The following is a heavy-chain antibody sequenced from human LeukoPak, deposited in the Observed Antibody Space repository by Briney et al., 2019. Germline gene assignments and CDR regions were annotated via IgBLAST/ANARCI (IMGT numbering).Heavy chain of an antibody. J-gene: IGHJ4*02. CDR2: VYYTGST. V-gene: IGHV4-39*07. Sequence: SETLSLTCSASGDSIRSSSYYWGWIRQPPGGGLEWIGAVYYTGSTNYNPSLMSRVTMSIDTSKNQFSLNLSSVTAADTAVYYCARFSPRAMGNYLDFWGQGTLVTVSS. D-gene: IGHD7-27*01. CDR3: ARFSPRAMGNYLDF. CDR1: GDSIRSSSYY.